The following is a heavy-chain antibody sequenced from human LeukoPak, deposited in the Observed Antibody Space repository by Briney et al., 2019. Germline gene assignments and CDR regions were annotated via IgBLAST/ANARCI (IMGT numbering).Heavy chain of an antibody. CDR2: ISAYNGNT. CDR1: GYTFTSYG. Sequence: ASVKVSCKASGYTFTSYGISWVRQAPGQGLEWMGWISAYNGNTNYAQKLQGRVTMTTDTSTSTAYMELGSLRSDDTAVYYCARDSPYHLREQLVRLAYWGQGTLVTVSS. CDR3: ARDSPYHLREQLVRLAY. J-gene: IGHJ4*02. V-gene: IGHV1-18*01. D-gene: IGHD6-13*01.